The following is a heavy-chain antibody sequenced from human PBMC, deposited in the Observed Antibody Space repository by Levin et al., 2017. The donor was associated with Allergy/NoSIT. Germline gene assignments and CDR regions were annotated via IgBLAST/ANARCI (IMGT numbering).Heavy chain of an antibody. Sequence: SLKISCAASGFTFDDYAMHWVRQAPGKGLEWVSGISWNSGSIGYADSVKGRFTISRDNAKNSLYLQMNSLRAEDTALYYCAKDIGGSSWYGSRYYYGMDGWGQGTTVTVSS. CDR3: AKDIGGSSWYGSRYYYGMDG. V-gene: IGHV3-9*01. CDR1: GFTFDDYA. CDR2: ISWNSGSI. J-gene: IGHJ6*02. D-gene: IGHD6-13*01.